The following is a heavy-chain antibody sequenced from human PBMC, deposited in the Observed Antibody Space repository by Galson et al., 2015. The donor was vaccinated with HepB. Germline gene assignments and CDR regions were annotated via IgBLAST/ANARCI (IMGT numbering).Heavy chain of an antibody. J-gene: IGHJ5*01. D-gene: IGHD1-26*01. CDR3: ARVKWVQVWFDY. CDR1: GFTFNNYA. Sequence: SLRLSCAASGFTFNNYALSWVRQAPGKGLEWVSSISGSGVAAYYADSVKGRFNISRDNSKNTLYLQMNSLRAEDTAIYYCARVKWVQVWFDYWGQGTLVTVSS. CDR2: ISGSGVAA. V-gene: IGHV3-23*01.